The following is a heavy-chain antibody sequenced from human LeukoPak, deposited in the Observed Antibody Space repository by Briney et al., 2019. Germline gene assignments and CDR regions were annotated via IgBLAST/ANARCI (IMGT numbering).Heavy chain of an antibody. CDR3: ASSATMDTSYYYYGMDV. CDR1: GGSISSSSYY. V-gene: IGHV4-39*07. CDR2: IYYSGST. J-gene: IGHJ6*02. Sequence: PSETLSLTCTVSGGSISSSSYYWGWIRQPPGKGLEWIGSIYYSGSTYYNPSLKSRVTISVDTSKNQFSLKLSSVTAADTAVYYCASSATMDTSYYYYGMDVWGQGTTVTVSS. D-gene: IGHD4/OR15-4a*01.